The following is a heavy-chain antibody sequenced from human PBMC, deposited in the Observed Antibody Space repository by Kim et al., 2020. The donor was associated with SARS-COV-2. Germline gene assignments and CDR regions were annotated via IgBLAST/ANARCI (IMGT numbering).Heavy chain of an antibody. Sequence: GKGRLTLSRDNSKNTLYLQMNSLRAEDTAVYYCARDAPLVRGKSPRYFDYWGQGTLVTVSS. J-gene: IGHJ4*02. CDR3: ARDAPLVRGKSPRYFDY. D-gene: IGHD3-10*01. V-gene: IGHV3-30*07.